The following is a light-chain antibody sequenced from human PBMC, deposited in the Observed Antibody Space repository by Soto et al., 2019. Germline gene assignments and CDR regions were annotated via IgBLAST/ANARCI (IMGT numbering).Light chain of an antibody. Sequence: DIQMTQSPSSLSASVGDRVTITCRASQSISSSLSWYLQKPGKAPNLLIYAASTLQSGVPSRFSGSGSGTDFSLTISSLQPEDFATYYCQQSYSTPITFCQGTRLEIK. V-gene: IGKV1-39*01. J-gene: IGKJ5*01. CDR3: QQSYSTPIT. CDR1: QSISSS. CDR2: AAS.